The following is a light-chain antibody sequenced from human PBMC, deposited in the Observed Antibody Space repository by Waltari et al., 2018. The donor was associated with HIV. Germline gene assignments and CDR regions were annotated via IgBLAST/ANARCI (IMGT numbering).Light chain of an antibody. CDR1: QNIGNY. CDR2: YAS. V-gene: IGKV3-11*01. CDR3: QQRSNWPPVT. Sequence: EVDLTQSPATLSWSQGERATHSCRASQNIGNYLAWYQQKPDKAPRPLIYYASTRASGIPARFSGSGSWTDFTLTISSLEPEDVAVYYCQQRSNWPPVTFGQGTRLEI. J-gene: IGKJ5*01.